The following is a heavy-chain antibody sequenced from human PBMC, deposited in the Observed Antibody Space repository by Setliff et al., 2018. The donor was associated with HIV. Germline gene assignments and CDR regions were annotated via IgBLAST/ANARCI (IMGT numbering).Heavy chain of an antibody. CDR2: FYHTGST. CDR3: ARDQGLELRGDYYYYGMDV. CDR1: GGSIRSHY. J-gene: IGHJ6*01. Sequence: SETLSLTCTVSGGSIRSHYWSWIRQPPGKGLEWIGSFYHTGSTHYNPSLKSRATMSLDTSRNQVSLKLSSVSAADTAVYYCARDQGLELRGDYYYYGMDVWGQGTTVTVS. D-gene: IGHD1-7*01. V-gene: IGHV4-59*11.